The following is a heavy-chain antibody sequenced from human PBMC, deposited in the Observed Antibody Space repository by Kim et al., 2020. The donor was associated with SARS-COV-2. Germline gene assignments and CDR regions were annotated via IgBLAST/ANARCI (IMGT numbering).Heavy chain of an antibody. CDR3: AKGSGNHNYGMDV. Sequence: YQDAGEGRFTISRDNSKNTLALQMNSLRAEDTAVYYCAKGSGNHNYGMDVWGQGTTVTVSS. J-gene: IGHJ6*02. D-gene: IGHD1-26*01. V-gene: IGHV3-23*01.